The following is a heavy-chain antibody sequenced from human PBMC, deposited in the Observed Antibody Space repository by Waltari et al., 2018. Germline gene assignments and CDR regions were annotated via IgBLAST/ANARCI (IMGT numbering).Heavy chain of an antibody. Sequence: QVQLVQSGAEVKKPGSSVKVSCKASGGTFSSYAISWVRQAPGQGLEWMGRIIPIFGTANYAQKFQGRVTITADKSTSTAYMELSSLRSEDTAVYYCARAPSHDFWAHYYYYYYMDVWGKGTTVTVSS. D-gene: IGHD3-3*01. J-gene: IGHJ6*03. V-gene: IGHV1-69*08. CDR2: IIPIFGTA. CDR1: GGTFSSYA. CDR3: ARAPSHDFWAHYYYYYYMDV.